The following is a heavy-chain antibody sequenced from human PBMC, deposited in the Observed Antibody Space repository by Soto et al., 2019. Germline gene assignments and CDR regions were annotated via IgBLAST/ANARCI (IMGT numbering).Heavy chain of an antibody. CDR1: GFTFNTHG. J-gene: IGHJ4*02. Sequence: GGSLRLSCAASGFTFNTHGMHWVRQAPGKGLEWVAVIWYDGSQRYYADFVRGRFTISRDNSQNTLYLQMTSLRAEDTAVNYCARIDDYGDYVTDYWGQGALVTVSS. V-gene: IGHV3-33*01. D-gene: IGHD4-17*01. CDR2: IWYDGSQR. CDR3: ARIDDYGDYVTDY.